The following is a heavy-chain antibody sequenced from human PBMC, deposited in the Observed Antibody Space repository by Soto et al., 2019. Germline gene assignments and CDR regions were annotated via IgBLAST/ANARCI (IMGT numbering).Heavy chain of an antibody. J-gene: IGHJ4*02. V-gene: IGHV1-46*01. D-gene: IGHD2-2*02. CDR3: VRTPGYTDRNYFDY. CDR1: GYTVTSYY. CDR2: INPSGGST. Sequence: QLQLVQSGAEVKKPGASVKVSCKASGYTVTSYYMHWVRQAPGQGLEWMGIINPSGGSTTYAQKFQGRLTMTRDTSTSTVYMELSSLRSEDTAMYYCVRTPGYTDRNYFDYWGQGTLVTVSS.